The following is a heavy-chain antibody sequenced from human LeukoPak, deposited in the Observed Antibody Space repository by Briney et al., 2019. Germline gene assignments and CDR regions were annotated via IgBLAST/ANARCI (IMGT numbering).Heavy chain of an antibody. Sequence: GASVKVSCKASGYTFTSYDINWVRQATGQGLEWMGWMNPNSGNTGYAQKFQGRVTMTRNTSISTAYMELSSLRSEDTAVYYCARMAVAAAGSFDYWGQGTLVTVSS. D-gene: IGHD6-13*01. J-gene: IGHJ4*02. CDR3: ARMAVAAAGSFDY. V-gene: IGHV1-8*01. CDR1: GYTFTSYD. CDR2: MNPNSGNT.